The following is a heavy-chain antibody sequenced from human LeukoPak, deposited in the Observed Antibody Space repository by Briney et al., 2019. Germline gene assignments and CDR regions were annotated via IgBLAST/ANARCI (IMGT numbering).Heavy chain of an antibody. D-gene: IGHD6-6*01. Sequence: PEGSLRLSCAASGFTFSGSAMHWVRQASGKGLEWVGRIRNKANSYATAYAASVKGRFTISRDDSKNTAYLQMNSLKTEDTAVYYCTSTFSSSYYFDYWGQGTLVTVSS. CDR2: IRNKANSYAT. CDR1: GFTFSGSA. V-gene: IGHV3-73*01. CDR3: TSTFSSSYYFDY. J-gene: IGHJ4*02.